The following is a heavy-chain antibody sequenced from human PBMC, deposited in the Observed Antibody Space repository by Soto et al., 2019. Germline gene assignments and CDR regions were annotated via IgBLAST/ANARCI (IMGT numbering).Heavy chain of an antibody. J-gene: IGHJ4*02. CDR3: ATSMTPYGDWLLDY. V-gene: IGHV5-51*01. CDR1: GYTLTSYA. D-gene: IGHD3-9*01. Sequence: KVSCKASGYTLTSYAMHWVRQMPGKGLEWMGIIYPGDSDTRYSPSFQGQVTISADKSISTAYLQWSSLKASDTAMYYCATSMTPYGDWLLDYWGQGTLVTVSS. CDR2: IYPGDSDT.